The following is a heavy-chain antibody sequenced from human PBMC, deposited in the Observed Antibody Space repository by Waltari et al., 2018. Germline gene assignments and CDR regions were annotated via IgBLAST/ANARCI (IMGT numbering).Heavy chain of an antibody. CDR1: GYTFRNYD. CDR3: ARAVRYQLLSDF. D-gene: IGHD2-2*01. V-gene: IGHV1-8*03. Sequence: QVQLVQSGAEVKNPGASVKLSCKTSGYTFRNYDVSWVRRAPGRGLEWMGWMNPNSGNLGFAQGFQGRVMCTADTSTTTAYMELTNLRSDDTAIYFCARAVRYQLLSDFWGQGTLVTVSS. CDR2: MNPNSGNL. J-gene: IGHJ4*02.